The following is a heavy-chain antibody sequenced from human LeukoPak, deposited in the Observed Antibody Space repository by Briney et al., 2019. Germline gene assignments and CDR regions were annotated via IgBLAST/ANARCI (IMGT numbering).Heavy chain of an antibody. Sequence: GASVKVSCKASGYTFTSYDINWVRQATGQGLEWMGWMNPNSGNTGYAQKFQGRVTMTRSTSISTAYMELSSLGSEDTAVYYCARGYCSSTSCYLFDYWGQGTLVTVSS. CDR1: GYTFTSYD. D-gene: IGHD2-2*01. CDR3: ARGYCSSTSCYLFDY. J-gene: IGHJ4*02. CDR2: MNPNSGNT. V-gene: IGHV1-8*01.